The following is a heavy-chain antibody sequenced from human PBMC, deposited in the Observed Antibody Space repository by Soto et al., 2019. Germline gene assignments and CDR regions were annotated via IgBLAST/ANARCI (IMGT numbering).Heavy chain of an antibody. V-gene: IGHV3-48*02. Sequence: GGSLRLSCAASGFTFSTYSINWVRQAPGKGLEWISYISDNSSVIYYADAVKGRFTISRDNAKNSLYLQMNSLRDEDTAVYYCARDRDAYCSKGICSGPYFDYWGQGTLVTVSS. J-gene: IGHJ4*02. CDR3: ARDRDAYCSKGICSGPYFDY. D-gene: IGHD2-8*01. CDR2: ISDNSSVI. CDR1: GFTFSTYS.